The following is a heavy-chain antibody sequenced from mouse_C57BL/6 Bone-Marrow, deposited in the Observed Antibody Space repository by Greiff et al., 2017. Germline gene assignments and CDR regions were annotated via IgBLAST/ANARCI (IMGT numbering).Heavy chain of an antibody. Sequence: EVKLEESGGGLVQPGGSMKLSCVASGFTFSNYWMNWVRQSPEKGLEWVAQIRLKSDNYATHYAESVKGRFTISRDDSKSSVYLQMNNLRAEDTGIYYCTGLIYYYVYWYCDVWGTGATVTVSS. CDR2: IRLKSDNYAT. D-gene: IGHD1-1*01. CDR3: TGLIYYYVYWYCDV. CDR1: GFTFSNYW. J-gene: IGHJ1*03. V-gene: IGHV6-3*01.